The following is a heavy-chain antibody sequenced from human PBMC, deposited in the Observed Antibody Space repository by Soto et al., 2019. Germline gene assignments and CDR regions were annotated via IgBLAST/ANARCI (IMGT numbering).Heavy chain of an antibody. CDR1: GGTFSSYA. D-gene: IGHD2-2*01. CDR2: IIPIFGTA. V-gene: IGHV1-69*13. CDR3: ASGRAQLLGNYYFDY. Sequence: GASVKVSCKASGGTFSSYAISWVRQAPGQGLEWMGGIIPIFGTANYAQKFQGRVTITADESTSTAYMELSSLRSEDTAVYYCASGRAQLLGNYYFDYWGQGTLVTVSS. J-gene: IGHJ4*02.